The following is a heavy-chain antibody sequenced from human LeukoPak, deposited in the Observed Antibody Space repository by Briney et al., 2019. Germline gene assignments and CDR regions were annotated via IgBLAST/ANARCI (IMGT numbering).Heavy chain of an antibody. CDR3: ARNEGIAARLADYYYMDV. CDR2: IYSGGST. CDR1: GFTVSSNY. J-gene: IGHJ6*03. Sequence: QPGGSLRLSCAASGFTVSSNYMSWVRQAPGKGLEWVSVIYSGGSTYYADSVKGRFTISRDNSKNTLYLQMNSLRAEDTAVYYCARNEGIAARLADYYYMDVWGKGTTVTVSS. V-gene: IGHV3-53*01. D-gene: IGHD6-6*01.